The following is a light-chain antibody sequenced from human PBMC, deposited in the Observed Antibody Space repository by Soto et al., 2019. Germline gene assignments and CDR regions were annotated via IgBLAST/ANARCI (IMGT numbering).Light chain of an antibody. Sequence: QSVLTQPPSASGSPGQSVTISCTGTSSDVGGYNYVSWYQHHPGNAPKLMIYEVSKRPSWVPDRFSGSKSGNTASLTVSWLPAEDEADYYCSSYAGSNNLVFGGGTKLTVL. CDR1: SSDVGGYNY. J-gene: IGLJ2*01. CDR2: EVS. V-gene: IGLV2-8*01. CDR3: SSYAGSNNLV.